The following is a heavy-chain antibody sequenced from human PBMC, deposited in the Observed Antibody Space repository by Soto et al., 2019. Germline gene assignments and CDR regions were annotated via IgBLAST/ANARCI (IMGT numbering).Heavy chain of an antibody. CDR3: AREGDGYDFDY. CDR2: ISYDGSKK. V-gene: IGHV3-30-3*01. CDR1: GFTFSSYA. Sequence: SLRLSCAASGFTFSSYAMHWVRQAPGKGLEWVAVISYDGSKKYYADSVKGRFTISRDNSKNTLYLQMNSLRAEDTAVYYCAREGDGYDFDYWGQGTLVTVSS. J-gene: IGHJ4*02. D-gene: IGHD5-12*01.